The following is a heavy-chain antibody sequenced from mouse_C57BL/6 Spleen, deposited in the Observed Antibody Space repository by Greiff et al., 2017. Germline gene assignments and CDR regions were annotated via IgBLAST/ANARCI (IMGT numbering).Heavy chain of an antibody. CDR3: AKNKDVDYAMDY. V-gene: IGHV2-5*01. J-gene: IGHJ4*01. Sequence: VHLVESGPGLVQPSQSLSITCTVSGFSLTSYGVHWVRQSPGKGLEWLGVIWRGGSTDYNAAFMSRLSITKDNSKSQVFFKMNSLQADDTAIYYCAKNKDVDYAMDYWGQGTSVTVAS. CDR2: IWRGGST. CDR1: GFSLTSYG.